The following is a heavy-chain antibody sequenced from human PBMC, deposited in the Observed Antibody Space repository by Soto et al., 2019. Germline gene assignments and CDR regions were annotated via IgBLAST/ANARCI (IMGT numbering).Heavy chain of an antibody. CDR3: STDLRLGKNYHSNPYLDF. CDR2: IKSKNNGGTT. V-gene: IGHV3-15*01. J-gene: IGHJ4*02. Sequence: GGSLRLSCAASGFTFSNAWMSWVRQAPGKGLEWVGRIKSKNNGGTTDYAAPVKGRFTISRDDSKNTLFLQMSSLKTEDTAVYYCSTDLRLGKNYHSNPYLDFWGQGTLVTVSS. D-gene: IGHD3-22*01. CDR1: GFTFSNAW.